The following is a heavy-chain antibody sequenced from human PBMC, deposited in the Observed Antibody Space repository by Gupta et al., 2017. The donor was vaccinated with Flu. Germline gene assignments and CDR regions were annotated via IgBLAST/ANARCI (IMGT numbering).Heavy chain of an antibody. J-gene: IGHJ6*03. D-gene: IGHD3-10*01. Sequence: VQLRYSGGGSVRAGRSLRLSCMGSAFNLGGFALAWVRQAPGKGLGWVGVIRNKAYSGTSEYAASVRGRFTISRDDSKGIAYLQMDSLKSEDTAVYYCTRGGYYYGSGEFNYMDVWGKGTTVTVSS. V-gene: IGHV3-49*04. CDR3: TRGGYYYGSGEFNYMDV. CDR1: AFNLGGFA. CDR2: IRNKAYSGTS.